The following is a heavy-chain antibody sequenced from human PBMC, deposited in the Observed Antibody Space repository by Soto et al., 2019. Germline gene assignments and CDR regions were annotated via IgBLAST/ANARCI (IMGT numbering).Heavy chain of an antibody. Sequence: GASVKVSCKASGGTFSSYTISWVRQAPGQGLEWMGRIIPILGSTSYAQKFQGRVTMTRDTSTSTVYMELSSLRSEDTAVYYCARDPAVPAAHYYMDVWGKGTTVTVSS. D-gene: IGHD2-2*01. CDR1: GGTFSSYT. V-gene: IGHV1-69*08. CDR2: IIPILGST. J-gene: IGHJ6*03. CDR3: ARDPAVPAAHYYMDV.